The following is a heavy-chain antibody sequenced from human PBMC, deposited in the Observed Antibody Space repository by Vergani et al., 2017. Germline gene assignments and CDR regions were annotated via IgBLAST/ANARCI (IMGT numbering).Heavy chain of an antibody. CDR3: SRGRGYSFGYSDY. D-gene: IGHD5-18*01. Sequence: EVQLVESGGGLVQPGRSLRLSCAASGFSFGDYAMTWVRQAPGTGLEWVAFIRNKAYGGTTEYAASVKGRFTISRDDSQRLAYLQLSGLKTEDTAVYFCSRGRGYSFGYSDYWGQGTLVTVSS. V-gene: IGHV3-49*04. CDR2: IRNKAYGGTT. CDR1: GFSFGDYA. J-gene: IGHJ4*02.